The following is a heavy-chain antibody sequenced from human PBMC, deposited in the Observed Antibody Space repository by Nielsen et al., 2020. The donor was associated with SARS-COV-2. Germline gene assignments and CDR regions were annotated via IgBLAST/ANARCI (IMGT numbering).Heavy chain of an antibody. CDR3: AKGRGPTNWYFDL. Sequence: GGSLRLSCAASGFTFDDYAMHWVRQAPGKGLEWVSGISWNSGSIGYADSVKGRFTISRDNAKNSLYLQMNSLRAEDTALYYCAKGRGPTNWYFDLWGRGTLVTVSS. CDR1: GFTFDDYA. V-gene: IGHV3-9*01. J-gene: IGHJ2*01. CDR2: ISWNSGSI. D-gene: IGHD3-10*01.